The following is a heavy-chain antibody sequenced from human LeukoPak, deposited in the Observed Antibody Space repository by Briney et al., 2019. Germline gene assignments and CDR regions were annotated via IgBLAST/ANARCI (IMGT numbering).Heavy chain of an antibody. D-gene: IGHD3-22*01. Sequence: SQTLSLTCAISGDSVSSNSASWDWFRQSPSRGLEWLGRTFYTSKWNNDYAVSVKSRITINPDTSKNHFSLQLNPVTPEDTAVYYCARRRYYDYTGFFDYWGQGTLVTVSS. J-gene: IGHJ4*02. V-gene: IGHV6-1*01. CDR2: TFYTSKWNN. CDR3: ARRRYYDYTGFFDY. CDR1: GDSVSSNSAS.